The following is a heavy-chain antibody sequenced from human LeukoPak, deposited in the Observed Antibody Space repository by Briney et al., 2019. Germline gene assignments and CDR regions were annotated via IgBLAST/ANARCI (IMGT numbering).Heavy chain of an antibody. CDR3: AKVSWTVTTQTGLDY. CDR1: GFTFSSYA. Sequence: PGGSLRLSCAASGFTFSSYAMSWVRQAPGKRLEWVSAISGSGGSTYYADSVKGRFTISRDNSKNTLYLQMNSLRAEDTAVYYCAKVSWTVTTQTGLDYWGQGTLVTVSS. V-gene: IGHV3-23*01. CDR2: ISGSGGST. D-gene: IGHD4-17*01. J-gene: IGHJ4*02.